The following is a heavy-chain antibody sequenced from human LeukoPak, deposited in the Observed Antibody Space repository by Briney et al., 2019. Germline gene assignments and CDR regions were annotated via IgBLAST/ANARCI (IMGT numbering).Heavy chain of an antibody. D-gene: IGHD6-13*01. CDR2: ISAGGGST. CDR3: AKDAAGPEY. V-gene: IGHV3-23*01. Sequence: GGSLRPSCAASGFTVSTNCMTWVRQAPGKGLFWVSGISAGGGSTYYADSVKGRFSISRDNSRNTLYLQMNSLRAEDTAVYYCAKDAAGPEYWGQGTLVTVSS. J-gene: IGHJ4*02. CDR1: GFTVSTNC.